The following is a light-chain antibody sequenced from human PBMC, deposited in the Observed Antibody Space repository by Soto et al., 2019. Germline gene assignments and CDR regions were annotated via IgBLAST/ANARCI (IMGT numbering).Light chain of an antibody. V-gene: IGLV2-11*01. J-gene: IGLJ1*01. CDR1: SSDVGGYNY. CDR2: DVS. Sequence: QSALTQPRSVSGSPGQSVTISCTGTSSDVGGYNYGPWYQQHPGKAPKLMIYDVSKRPSGVPDRFSGSKSGNTASLTISELQAEDEADYCCCSYAGSYTYVVGTGTKVTV. CDR3: CSYAGSYTYV.